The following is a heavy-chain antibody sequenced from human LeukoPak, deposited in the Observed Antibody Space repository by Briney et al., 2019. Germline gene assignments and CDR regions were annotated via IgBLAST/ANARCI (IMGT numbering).Heavy chain of an antibody. CDR1: GFGFSDSY. Sequence: GGSLRLFCVVSGFGFSDSYMTWIRQTPGKGLEWLAYISGSGSDIYYADSVKGRFTISRDNAKNSLYLQMNSLRPDDTALYYCSTDPRLLIYWGHGTLVTVSS. CDR3: STDPRLLIY. D-gene: IGHD2-8*01. J-gene: IGHJ4*01. V-gene: IGHV3-11*01. CDR2: ISGSGSDI.